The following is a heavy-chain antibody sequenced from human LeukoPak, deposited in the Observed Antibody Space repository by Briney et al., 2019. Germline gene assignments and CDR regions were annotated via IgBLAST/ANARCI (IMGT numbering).Heavy chain of an antibody. Sequence: PGESLRLSCAASGFTFTNAWMNWVRQAPGKGLEWVGRIKSKSDGGTTDYAAPVNGRFSISRDDSINMVYLQMNSLKTEDTGVYFCVSGDDSWGQGTLITVSS. V-gene: IGHV3-15*01. J-gene: IGHJ4*02. CDR3: VSGDDS. CDR2: IKSKSDGGTT. CDR1: GFTFTNAW.